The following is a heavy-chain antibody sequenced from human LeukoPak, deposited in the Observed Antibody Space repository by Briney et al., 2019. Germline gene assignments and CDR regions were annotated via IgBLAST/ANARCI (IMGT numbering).Heavy chain of an antibody. CDR2: IKKDGSEK. V-gene: IGHV3-7*01. J-gene: IGHJ4*02. CDR1: GFTFSNYW. CDR3: ARVFIALDY. Sequence: PGGSLRLSCAASGFTFSNYWMSWVRQAPGKGLEWVANIKKDGSEKYYVDSVKGRFTISRDNAKNSLFLQMNSLRVEDTAVYYCARVFIALDYWDQGTLVTVSS. D-gene: IGHD6-13*01.